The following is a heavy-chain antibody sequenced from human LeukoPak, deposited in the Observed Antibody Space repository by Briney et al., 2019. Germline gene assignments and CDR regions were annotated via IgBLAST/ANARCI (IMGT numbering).Heavy chain of an antibody. J-gene: IGHJ4*02. CDR1: GGSISSSNW. D-gene: IGHD2-2*01. V-gene: IGHV4-4*02. CDR3: ASVGSSTSCVDY. CDR2: IYHSGST. Sequence: PSETLSLTCAVSGGSISSSNWRRRVRQPPGKGLEWIGEIYHSGSTNYNPSLKSRVTISVDKSKNQFSLKLSSVTAADTAVYYCASVGSSTSCVDYWGQGTLVTVSS.